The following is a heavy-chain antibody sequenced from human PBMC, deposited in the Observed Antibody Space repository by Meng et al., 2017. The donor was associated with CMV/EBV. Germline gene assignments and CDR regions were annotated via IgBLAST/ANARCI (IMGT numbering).Heavy chain of an antibody. D-gene: IGHD2-2*02. CDR2: ISAYNGNT. J-gene: IGHJ6*02. CDR1: GYTFTGYY. Sequence: ASVKVSCKASGYTFTGYYMHWVRQAPGQGLEWMGWISAYNGNTNYARKLQGRVTMTTDTSTSTAYMELRSLRSDDTAVYYCARDGGYCSSTSCYTDVYYYYYGMDVWGQGTTVTVSS. V-gene: IGHV1-18*04. CDR3: ARDGGYCSSTSCYTDVYYYYYGMDV.